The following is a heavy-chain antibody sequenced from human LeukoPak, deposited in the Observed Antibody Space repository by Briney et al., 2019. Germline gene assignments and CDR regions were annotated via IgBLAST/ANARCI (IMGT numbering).Heavy chain of an antibody. D-gene: IGHD2-15*01. CDR1: GGSISSGSYY. CDR2: IYTSGST. CDR3: ARSGVVVPIDY. Sequence: SETLSLTCTVSGGSISSGSYYWSWIRQPAGKGLEWIGRIYTSGSTNYNPSLKSRVTISVDTSKNQFSLKLSSVTAADTAVYYCARSGVVVPIDYWGQGTLVTVSS. J-gene: IGHJ4*02. V-gene: IGHV4-61*02.